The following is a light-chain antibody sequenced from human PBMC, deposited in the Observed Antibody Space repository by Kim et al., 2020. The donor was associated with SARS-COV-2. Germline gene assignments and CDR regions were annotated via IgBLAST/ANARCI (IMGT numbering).Light chain of an antibody. J-gene: IGKJ2*01. V-gene: IGKV4-1*01. CDR3: QQYYSTHT. CDR2: WAS. Sequence: DIVMTQYPDSLAVSLGERATINCKSSQSLLYSSNNKNYLAWYQQRPGQTPKLLIYWASARESGVPDRFSGSGSGTDFTLTISSLQAEDVAVYYCQQYYSTHTFGQGTKLEI. CDR1: QSLLYSSNNKNY.